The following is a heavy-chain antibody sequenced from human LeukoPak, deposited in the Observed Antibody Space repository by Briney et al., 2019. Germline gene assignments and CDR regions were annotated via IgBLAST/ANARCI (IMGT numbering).Heavy chain of an antibody. V-gene: IGHV4-4*07. Sequence: SETLSLTCTVSGGSISSYYWSWIRQPAGKGLEWIGRIYTSGSTNYNPSLKSRVTMSVDTSKNQFSLKLSSVTAADTAVYYCARDYYGSGRSTHYYYMDVWGKGTTVTISS. CDR1: GGSISSYY. CDR3: ARDYYGSGRSTHYYYMDV. D-gene: IGHD3-10*01. CDR2: IYTSGST. J-gene: IGHJ6*03.